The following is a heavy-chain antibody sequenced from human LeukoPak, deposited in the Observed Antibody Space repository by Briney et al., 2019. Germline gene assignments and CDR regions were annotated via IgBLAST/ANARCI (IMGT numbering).Heavy chain of an antibody. Sequence: ASVKVSCKASGGTFSSYAISWVRQAPGQGLEWMGWINPNSGGTNYAQKFQGRVTMTRDTSISTAYMELSRLRSDDTALYYCAPSGNDESGAIDAFDIWGQGTMVTVSS. CDR1: GGTFSSYA. D-gene: IGHD1-1*01. V-gene: IGHV1-2*02. J-gene: IGHJ3*02. CDR3: APSGNDESGAIDAFDI. CDR2: INPNSGGT.